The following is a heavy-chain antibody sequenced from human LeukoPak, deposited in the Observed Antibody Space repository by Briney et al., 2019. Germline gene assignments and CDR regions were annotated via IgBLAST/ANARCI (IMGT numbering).Heavy chain of an antibody. V-gene: IGHV3-30*04. CDR2: ISYDGSNE. CDR1: GFTFSSYV. J-gene: IGHJ4*02. CDR3: ARGSGYLETFDY. D-gene: IGHD3-22*01. Sequence: GGSLRLSCAASGFTFSSYVMHWVRQAPGKGLEWVAIISYDGSNEYYADSVKGRFTISRDNSRNTLYLQMNSLRAEDTAVYYCARGSGYLETFDYWGQGTLVTVSS.